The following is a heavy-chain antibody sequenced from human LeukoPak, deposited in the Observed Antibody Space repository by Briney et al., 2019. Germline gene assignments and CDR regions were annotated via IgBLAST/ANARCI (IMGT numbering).Heavy chain of an antibody. J-gene: IGHJ5*02. D-gene: IGHD2-2*01. CDR2: INHSGST. CDR1: GGSFSGYY. Sequence: PSETLSLTCAVYGGSFSGYYWSWIRQPPGKGLEWIGEINHSGSTNYNPSLKSRVTISVDTSKNQFSLKLSSVTAADTAVYYCARRRIVVVPAALNWFDPWGQGTLVTVSS. V-gene: IGHV4-34*01. CDR3: ARRRIVVVPAALNWFDP.